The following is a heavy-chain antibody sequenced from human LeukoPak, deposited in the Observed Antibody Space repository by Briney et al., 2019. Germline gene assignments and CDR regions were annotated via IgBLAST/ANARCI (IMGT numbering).Heavy chain of an antibody. CDR2: IHPNSGVT. J-gene: IGHJ4*02. CDR1: GYTFTGYY. V-gene: IGHV1-2*02. D-gene: IGHD3-16*01. Sequence: GASVKVSCKASGYTFTGYYLHWVRQAPGQGLEWMGWIHPNSGVTDYAQKFQGRVTVTRDTSISTAYMELSSLRTDDTAVYYCARLRGAYEPFDYWGQGILVTVSS. CDR3: ARLRGAYEPFDY.